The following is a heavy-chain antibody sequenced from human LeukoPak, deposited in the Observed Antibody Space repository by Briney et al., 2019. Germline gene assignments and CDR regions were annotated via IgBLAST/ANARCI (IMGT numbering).Heavy chain of an antibody. CDR2: IKGDESAR. CDR3: ARDVGGGLDY. J-gene: IGHJ4*02. Sequence: GGSLRLSCAASGFTFSTYWMAWVRQAPGKGLEWVANIKGDESARHQADSVKGRFTISRDNAQNSVYLQMSSLRGEDTAVYYCARDVGGGLDYWGQGTLVTVSS. D-gene: IGHD3-10*01. CDR1: GFTFSTYW. V-gene: IGHV3-7*01.